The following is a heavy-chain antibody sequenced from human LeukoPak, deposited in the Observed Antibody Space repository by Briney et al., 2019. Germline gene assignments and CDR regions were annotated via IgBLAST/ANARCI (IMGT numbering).Heavy chain of an antibody. D-gene: IGHD3-10*01. Sequence: GGSLRLSCAVSGFTFSDYYMSWIRQAPGKGLEWVSAISGSGGSTYYADSVKGRFTISRDNSKNTLYLQMNSLRAEDTAVYYCAKDGLLWFGDLGYWGQGTLVTVSS. V-gene: IGHV3-23*01. CDR1: GFTFSDYY. CDR3: AKDGLLWFGDLGY. CDR2: ISGSGGST. J-gene: IGHJ4*02.